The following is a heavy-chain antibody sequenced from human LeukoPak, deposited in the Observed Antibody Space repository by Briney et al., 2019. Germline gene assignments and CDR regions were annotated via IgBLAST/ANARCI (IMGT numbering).Heavy chain of an antibody. D-gene: IGHD1-26*01. J-gene: IGHJ4*02. CDR2: IYYSGST. V-gene: IGHV4-59*01. CDR3: ARDNGSGSYYAGGTFDY. CDR1: LGSISSYY. Sequence: SETLSLTCMVSLGSISSYYCSWIRQPPGKGLEWMGHIYYSGSTNYNPPLKSRVTISVDTSKNQFSLKLSSMTAADTGVYYCARDNGSGSYYAGGTFDYWGQGTLVTVSS.